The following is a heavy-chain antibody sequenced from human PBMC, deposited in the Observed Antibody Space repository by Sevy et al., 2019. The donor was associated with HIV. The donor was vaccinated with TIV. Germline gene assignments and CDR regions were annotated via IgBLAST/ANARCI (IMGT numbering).Heavy chain of an antibody. CDR3: ARERSYDGYNLYFFDY. CDR2: ISSSGSYI. CDR1: GFTFSTYS. Sequence: GGSLRLSCAASGFTFSTYSMNWVRQAPGKGLEWVSSISSSGSYIYSADSLKGRFTISRDNAKNSLYLQMNSLRAEDTAVYFCARERSYDGYNLYFFDYWGQGTLVTVSS. J-gene: IGHJ4*02. V-gene: IGHV3-21*01. D-gene: IGHD5-12*01.